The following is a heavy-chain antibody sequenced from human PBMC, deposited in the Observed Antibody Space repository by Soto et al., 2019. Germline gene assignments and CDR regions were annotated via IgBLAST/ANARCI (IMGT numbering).Heavy chain of an antibody. Sequence: QVQLVESGGGVVQPGRSLRLSCAASGFTFSSYAMHWVRQAPGKGLEWVAVISYDGSNKYYADSVKGRFTISRDNSKNTLYLQMNSLRAEDTAVYYCAREIPPYYDFWSGYQKGHWFDPWGQGTLVTVSS. CDR1: GFTFSSYA. CDR2: ISYDGSNK. V-gene: IGHV3-30-3*01. J-gene: IGHJ5*02. D-gene: IGHD3-3*01. CDR3: AREIPPYYDFWSGYQKGHWFDP.